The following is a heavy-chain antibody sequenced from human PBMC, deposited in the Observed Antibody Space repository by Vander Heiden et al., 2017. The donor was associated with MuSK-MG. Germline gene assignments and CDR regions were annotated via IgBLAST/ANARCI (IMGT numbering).Heavy chain of an antibody. V-gene: IGHV4-59*01. Sequence: QVQLQESGPGLVKPSATLSLTCHVPGGSISRSYRRWIRQPPGKGLEWIGYIDYSGSTNYNPSLKRRGTISGDTSKNQFARKLSSVTAAETAVYDCARVGHYDGSGSYSYDMDAWGKGTTVTVSS. CDR3: ARVGHYDGSGSYSYDMDA. D-gene: IGHD3-10*01. CDR2: IDYSGST. J-gene: IGHJ6*03. CDR1: GGSISRSY.